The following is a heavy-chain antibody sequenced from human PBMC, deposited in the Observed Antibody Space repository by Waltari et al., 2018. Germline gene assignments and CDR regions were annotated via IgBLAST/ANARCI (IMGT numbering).Heavy chain of an antibody. D-gene: IGHD2-2*01. Sequence: QVQLVESGGGVVQPGRSLRLSCAASGLTFSSYGMHWVRQAPGKGLEWVAVIGYDGSNKYYVDSVECRFTISRDNSKNTLYLQMNSLRAEDTAVYYWSRDHRYCSSTSCYSSYYYGMDVWGQGTTVTVSS. CDR3: SRDHRYCSSTSCYSSYYYGMDV. CDR1: GLTFSSYG. J-gene: IGHJ6*02. CDR2: IGYDGSNK. V-gene: IGHV3-33*01.